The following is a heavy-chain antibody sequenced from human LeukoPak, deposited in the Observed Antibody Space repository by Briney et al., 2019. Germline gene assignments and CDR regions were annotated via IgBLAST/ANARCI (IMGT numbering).Heavy chain of an antibody. CDR1: GGSISSSSYY. CDR2: IYYSGST. CDR3: ARAGMTTVPSSHFDY. Sequence: SETLSLTCTVSGGSISSSSYYWGWIRQPPGKGLEWIGSIYYSGSTYYNPSLKSRVTISVDKSKNQFSLKLSSVTAADTAVYYCARAGMTTVPSSHFDYWGQGTLVTVSS. D-gene: IGHD4-17*01. J-gene: IGHJ4*02. V-gene: IGHV4-39*07.